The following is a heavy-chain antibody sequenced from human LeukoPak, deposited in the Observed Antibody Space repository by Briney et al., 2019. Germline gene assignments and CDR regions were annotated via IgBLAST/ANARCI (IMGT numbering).Heavy chain of an antibody. V-gene: IGHV4-59*07. D-gene: IGHD6-6*01. CDR1: GGSISRHY. CDR2: IYYSGST. Sequence: ADTLSHTCTLWGGSISRHYWMELRQPPGKALEWIEYIYYSGSTKYNPSLKSLVTISVDTSKNQFSRKLSSVTAADTAVYYCANELGGGIDVWGQGTTVTVSS. CDR3: ANELGGGIDV. J-gene: IGHJ6*02.